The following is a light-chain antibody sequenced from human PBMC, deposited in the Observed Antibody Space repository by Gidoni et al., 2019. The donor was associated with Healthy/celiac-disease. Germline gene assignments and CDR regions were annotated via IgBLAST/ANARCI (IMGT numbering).Light chain of an antibody. CDR3: AAWDDSLKGYV. CDR1: SSNIGSNK. Sequence: QSVLPQPPSASGTTRQRVTISCSGSSSNIGSNKVNWYQQLPGTAPKLLIYSNNQRPSGVPDRFSGSKSGTSASLAISGLQSEDEADYYCAAWDDSLKGYVFGTGTKVTVL. V-gene: IGLV1-44*01. CDR2: SNN. J-gene: IGLJ1*01.